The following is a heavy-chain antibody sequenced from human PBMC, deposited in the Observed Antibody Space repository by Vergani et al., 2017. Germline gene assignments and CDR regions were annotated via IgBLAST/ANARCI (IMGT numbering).Heavy chain of an antibody. CDR3: AREPPLTGFFDY. V-gene: IGHV1-46*03. J-gene: IGHJ4*02. CDR1: GYTFSNYY. D-gene: IGHD3-9*01. Sequence: QVQVVQSGAEVKKSGASVKVSCKTSGYTFSNYYMHWVRQAPGQGLEWMGIINPSGGHTNYAQKFQGRVTVTRDTSTSTVYMELTSLRSDDTAVYYCAREPPLTGFFDYWGQGTLVAVSS. CDR2: INPSGGHT.